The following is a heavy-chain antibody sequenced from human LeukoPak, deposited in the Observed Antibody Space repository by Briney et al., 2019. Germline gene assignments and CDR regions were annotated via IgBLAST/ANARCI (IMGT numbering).Heavy chain of an antibody. D-gene: IGHD1-1*01. CDR2: ISDTGGST. Sequence: GGSLRLSCAASGFSFTTYAMTWVRQAPGKGLEWLSTISDTGGSTYYADSVKGRFTIPRDNSQNTLFLQINSLRAEDTAIYYCAKSMSTTSRGFFDYWGQGALVTVSS. CDR3: AKSMSTTSRGFFDY. CDR1: GFSFTTYA. V-gene: IGHV3-23*01. J-gene: IGHJ4*02.